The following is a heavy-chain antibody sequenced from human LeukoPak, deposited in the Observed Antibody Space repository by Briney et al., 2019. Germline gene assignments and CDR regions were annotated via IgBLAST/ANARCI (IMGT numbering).Heavy chain of an antibody. D-gene: IGHD1-26*01. J-gene: IGHJ3*02. Sequence: PSQTLSLTCTVSGGSISSGGYYWSWIRQYPGKGLEWIGYIYYSGSTYYNPSLKSRVTISVDTSKNQFSLKLSSVTAADTAVYYCARVVGATMDDAFDIWGQGTMVTVSS. CDR3: ARVVGATMDDAFDI. V-gene: IGHV4-31*03. CDR1: GGSISSGGYY. CDR2: IYYSGST.